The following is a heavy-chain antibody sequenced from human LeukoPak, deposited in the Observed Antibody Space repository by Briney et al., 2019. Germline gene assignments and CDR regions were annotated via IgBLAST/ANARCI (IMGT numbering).Heavy chain of an antibody. J-gene: IGHJ4*02. CDR1: GFTFSTYA. CDR3: ARAHSKSGWAFDY. Sequence: GRSLRLSCASSGFTFSTYAMHWVRQAPCKGREGVAMIWYNGKNKHYADAVKGRFTISRDNSKNTLDMQMTRLRDDDTAVYYCARAHSKSGWAFDYWGKGTLVTVSS. CDR2: IWYNGKNK. D-gene: IGHD6-19*01. V-gene: IGHV3-33*01.